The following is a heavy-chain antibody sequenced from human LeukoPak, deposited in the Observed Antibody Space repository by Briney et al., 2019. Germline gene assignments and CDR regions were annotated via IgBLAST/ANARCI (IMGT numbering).Heavy chain of an antibody. Sequence: GESLKISCKVSGYRFTSYWIAWVRQMPGKGLEWMGLIYPGDSDTRYNPSFQGQVTISAGKSISTAYLQWSSLKASDTAMYYCARRDSSGWYEDYWGQGTLVTVSS. CDR3: ARRDSSGWYEDY. J-gene: IGHJ4*02. D-gene: IGHD6-19*01. V-gene: IGHV5-51*01. CDR2: IYPGDSDT. CDR1: GYRFTSYW.